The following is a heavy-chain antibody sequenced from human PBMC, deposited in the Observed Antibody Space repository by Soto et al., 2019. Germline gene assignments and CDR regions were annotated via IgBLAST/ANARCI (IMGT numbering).Heavy chain of an antibody. D-gene: IGHD3-16*01. CDR1: GFTFRSYV. V-gene: IGHV3-30*19. J-gene: IGHJ1*01. Sequence: QVQLVESGGGVVQPGTSLRVSCVGSGFTFRSYVIHWVRQAPGKGLEWVALTSYDGSDKYYGDSVRGRFTISRDNSRNTVDLQMDSLRSEDTALYYCARWGTTGGLDVWDQGTLVSVSS. CDR2: TSYDGSDK. CDR3: ARWGTTGGLDV.